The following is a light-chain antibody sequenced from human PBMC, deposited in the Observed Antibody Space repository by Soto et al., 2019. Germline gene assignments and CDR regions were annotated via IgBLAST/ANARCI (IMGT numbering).Light chain of an antibody. Sequence: EIVLTQSPATLSLSPGERATLSCRTSQSVFTYLAWYQQKVGQAPRLLIYDASTRATGVPARFSGTGSGTDFTLTISSLEPEDFAVYYCQQRRLWPITFGQGTRLEI. CDR2: DAS. V-gene: IGKV3-11*01. CDR3: QQRRLWPIT. J-gene: IGKJ5*01. CDR1: QSVFTY.